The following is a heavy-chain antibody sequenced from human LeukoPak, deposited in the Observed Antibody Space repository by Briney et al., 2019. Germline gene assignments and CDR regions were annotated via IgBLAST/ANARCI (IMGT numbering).Heavy chain of an antibody. V-gene: IGHV1-2*06. CDR3: AREGAYDGYYYYGMDV. CDR2: INPNSGGT. Sequence: GASVKVSCKASGYTFTGYYMHWVRQAPGQGLEWMGRINPNSGGTNYAQKFQGRVTMTRDTSTSTVYMELSSLRSEDTAVYYCAREGAYDGYYYYGMDVWGQGTTVTVSS. CDR1: GYTFTGYY. J-gene: IGHJ6*02. D-gene: IGHD5-12*01.